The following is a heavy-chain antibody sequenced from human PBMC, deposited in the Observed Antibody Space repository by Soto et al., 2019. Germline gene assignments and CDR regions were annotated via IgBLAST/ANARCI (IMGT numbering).Heavy chain of an antibody. D-gene: IGHD1-1*01. CDR2: ISWNSGST. CDR3: ARDTDSDTWNDPFDY. Sequence: DVHLVESVGGLVQPGRSLRLSCAASGFIFDDFAMHWVRQAPGKGLEWVSGISWNSGSTDYAASVKGRFIISRDNARNSLYLQMNSLRPEDTALYYCARDTDSDTWNDPFDYWGQGALVIVS. J-gene: IGHJ4*02. CDR1: GFIFDDFA. V-gene: IGHV3-9*01.